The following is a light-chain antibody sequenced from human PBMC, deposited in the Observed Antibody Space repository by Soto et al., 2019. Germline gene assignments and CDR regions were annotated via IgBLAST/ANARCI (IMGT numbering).Light chain of an antibody. J-gene: IGKJ5*01. CDR1: QSVSRY. CDR3: QQRSNRIT. V-gene: IGKV3-11*01. CDR2: DAS. Sequence: EIALTQSPATLSLSPGERATLSCRASQSVSRYLAWYQQKPGQAPRLLIYDASNRATGIPARFSGSGSGTDFTLTVSSLEPEDFALYYCQQRSNRITFGQGTRLEIK.